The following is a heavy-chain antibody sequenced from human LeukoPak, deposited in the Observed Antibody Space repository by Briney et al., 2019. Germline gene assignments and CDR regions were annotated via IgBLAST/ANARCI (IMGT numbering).Heavy chain of an antibody. CDR1: GGSFSGYY. Sequence: PSGTLSLTCAVYGGSFSGYYWSWIRQPPGKGLEWIGEINHSGSTNYNPSLKSRVTISVDTSKNQFSLKLSSVTAADTAVYYCARGPHCSGGSCYSGAFDIWGQGTMVTVSS. CDR3: ARGPHCSGGSCYSGAFDI. V-gene: IGHV4-34*01. CDR2: INHSGST. D-gene: IGHD2-15*01. J-gene: IGHJ3*02.